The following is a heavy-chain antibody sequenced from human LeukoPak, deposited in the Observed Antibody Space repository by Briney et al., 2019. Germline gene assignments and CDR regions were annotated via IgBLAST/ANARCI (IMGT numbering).Heavy chain of an antibody. CDR2: INHSGST. CDR3: AGYGGDWYPES. Sequence: SETLSLTCAVYGGSFSGYYWSWIRQPPGKGLEWIWEINHSGSTNYNPSPKSRVTISVDTSKNQFSLKLSSVTAADTAVYYCAGYGGDWYPESWGQGTLVTISS. D-gene: IGHD6-19*01. J-gene: IGHJ4*02. V-gene: IGHV4-34*01. CDR1: GGSFSGYY.